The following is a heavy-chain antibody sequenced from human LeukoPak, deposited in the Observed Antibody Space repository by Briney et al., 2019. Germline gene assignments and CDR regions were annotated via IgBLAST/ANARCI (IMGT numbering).Heavy chain of an antibody. V-gene: IGHV4-4*07. Sequence: SETLSLTCTVSGGSISSYYWSWIRQPAGKGLEWIGRIHTSGSTNYNPSLKSRVTISVDKSKNQFSLKLSSVTAADTAVYYCARVSAVAGLGDYYYYSMDVWGKGTTVTVSS. J-gene: IGHJ6*03. D-gene: IGHD6-19*01. CDR1: GGSISSYY. CDR3: ARVSAVAGLGDYYYYSMDV. CDR2: IHTSGST.